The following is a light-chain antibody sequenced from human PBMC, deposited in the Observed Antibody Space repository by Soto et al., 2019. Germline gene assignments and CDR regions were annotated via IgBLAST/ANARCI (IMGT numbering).Light chain of an antibody. Sequence: EIVMTQSPATLSVSPGERATLSCRASQSVSSNLAWYQQKPGQAPRLLIYGASTRATGIPARFSGSGSGTEFTLTISSLHSEDFAVYYCQQYNNWPQGTFGPGTKVDIK. J-gene: IGKJ3*01. CDR3: QQYNNWPQGT. CDR2: GAS. V-gene: IGKV3-15*01. CDR1: QSVSSN.